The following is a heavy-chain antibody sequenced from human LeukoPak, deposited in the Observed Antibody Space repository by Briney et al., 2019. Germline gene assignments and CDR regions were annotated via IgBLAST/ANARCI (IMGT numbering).Heavy chain of an antibody. Sequence: HPGGSLRLSCAASGFTFSSYAMHWVRQAPGKGLEWVAVISYDGSNKYYADSVKGRFTISRDNSKNTLYLQMNSLRAEDTAVYYCARAPPYCSSTSCSLPGGYWGQGTLVTVSS. CDR3: ARAPPYCSSTSCSLPGGY. CDR1: GFTFSSYA. D-gene: IGHD2-2*01. V-gene: IGHV3-30-3*01. J-gene: IGHJ4*02. CDR2: ISYDGSNK.